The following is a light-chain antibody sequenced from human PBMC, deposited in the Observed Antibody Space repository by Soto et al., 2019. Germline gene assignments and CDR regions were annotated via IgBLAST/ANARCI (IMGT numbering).Light chain of an antibody. CDR1: SSNIGRNY. Sequence: QSVLTQPPSVSAAPGQKVTISCSGSSSNIGRNYVSWYQQFPGTVPKLLIYDNDKRPSGIPDRVSGSKSGTSAALGITGLQTGDEDDYYCGTWDDSLSAVVFGGGTKLTVL. CDR3: GTWDDSLSAVV. CDR2: DND. J-gene: IGLJ2*01. V-gene: IGLV1-51*01.